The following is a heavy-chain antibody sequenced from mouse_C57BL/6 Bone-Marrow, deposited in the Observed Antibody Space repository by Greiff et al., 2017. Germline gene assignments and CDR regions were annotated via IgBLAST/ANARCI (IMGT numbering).Heavy chain of an antibody. Sequence: EVKLMESGGGLVQPGGSLKLSCAASGFTFSDYGMAWVRQAPRKGPEWVAFISNLAYSIYYADTVTGRFTISRENAKNTLYLEMSSLRSEDTAMYYCARHLYGSSYYYAMDYWGQGTSVTVSS. D-gene: IGHD1-1*01. V-gene: IGHV5-15*01. CDR2: ISNLAYSI. CDR3: ARHLYGSSYYYAMDY. J-gene: IGHJ4*01. CDR1: GFTFSDYG.